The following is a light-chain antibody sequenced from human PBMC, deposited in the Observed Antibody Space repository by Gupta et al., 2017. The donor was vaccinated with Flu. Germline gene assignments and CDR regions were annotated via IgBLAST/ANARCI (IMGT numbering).Light chain of an antibody. CDR2: EVS. J-gene: IGLJ1*01. CDR1: SSDIGTYNR. CDR3: TSYSSSSNYV. V-gene: IGLV2-18*02. Sequence: QTAMTQPPSVSGFPGQSVTISFTGTSSDIGTYNRVSWYQQPACTARRLIIYEVSKRPSGVPVRFSTSKSGNTASLTISEHTGVDEADYYNTSYSSSSNYVFGSGTKVTVL.